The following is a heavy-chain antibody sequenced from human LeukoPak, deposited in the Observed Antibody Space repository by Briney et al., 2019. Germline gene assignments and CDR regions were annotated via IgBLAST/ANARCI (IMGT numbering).Heavy chain of an antibody. Sequence: GSLRLSCAASGFTFSNYAMSWVRQAPGKGLEWVSTISASGGSTNYADSVKGRFTISRDNSKNTLYLQMNSLRAEDTAVYYCARRYCTGTSCHAGGYFNYWGQGTLVTVSS. CDR2: ISASGGST. CDR1: GFTFSNYA. CDR3: ARRYCTGTSCHAGGYFNY. V-gene: IGHV3-23*01. J-gene: IGHJ4*02. D-gene: IGHD2-2*01.